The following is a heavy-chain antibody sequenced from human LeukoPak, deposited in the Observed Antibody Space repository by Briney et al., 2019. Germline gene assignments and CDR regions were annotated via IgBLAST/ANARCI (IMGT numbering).Heavy chain of an antibody. J-gene: IGHJ4*02. CDR2: IYPSGHT. D-gene: IGHD3-3*01. Sequence: PPETLSLTCTVSGGSLTTYYWSWVRQPPGEGREWIGYIYPSGHTNYKPSLQSRVTISVDTSKNQFSLKLSSVTAADTAVYYCAIGTSDVWSGLADYWGQGTLVTVSS. CDR3: AIGTSDVWSGLADY. CDR1: GGSLTTYY. V-gene: IGHV4-4*09.